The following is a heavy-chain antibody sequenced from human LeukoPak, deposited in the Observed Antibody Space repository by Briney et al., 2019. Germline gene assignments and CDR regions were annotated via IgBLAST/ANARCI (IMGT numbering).Heavy chain of an antibody. J-gene: IGHJ6*03. CDR1: GGSFSGYY. Sequence: SETLSLTCAVYGGSFSGYYWSWIRQPPGKGLEWIGEINHSGSTNYNPSLKSRVAISVDTSKNQFSLKPSSVTAADTAVYYCARGGQGRYYYYYYMDVWGKGTTVTVSS. D-gene: IGHD3-9*01. V-gene: IGHV4-34*01. CDR3: ARGGQGRYYYYYYMDV. CDR2: INHSGST.